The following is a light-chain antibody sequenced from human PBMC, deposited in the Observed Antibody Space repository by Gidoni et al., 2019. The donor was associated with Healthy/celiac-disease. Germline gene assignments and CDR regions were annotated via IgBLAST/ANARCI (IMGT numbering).Light chain of an antibody. V-gene: IGLV3-21*04. CDR1: NIGSKS. CDR3: QVWDSSSDLHVV. CDR2: YDS. J-gene: IGLJ2*01. Sequence: SYVLTQPPSVSVAPVKTARITCGGNNIGSKSVHWYQQKLGQAPVLVIYYDSDRPSGIPERFSGSNSGNTATLTISRVEAGDEADYYCQVWDSSSDLHVVFGGGTKLTVL.